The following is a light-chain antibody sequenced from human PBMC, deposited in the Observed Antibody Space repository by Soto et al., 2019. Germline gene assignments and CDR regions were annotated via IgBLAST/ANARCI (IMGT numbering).Light chain of an antibody. Sequence: EIVLTQFPGTLSLSPGERATLFCRASQTINSDYLGWYQQKPGQAPRLLIYKASRRATGIPDRFSGTGSGADFTLTISRLEPGDFAVYYCQQYGDSPLFTFGPGTKVEIK. CDR2: KAS. V-gene: IGKV3-20*01. J-gene: IGKJ3*01. CDR3: QQYGDSPLFT. CDR1: QTINSDY.